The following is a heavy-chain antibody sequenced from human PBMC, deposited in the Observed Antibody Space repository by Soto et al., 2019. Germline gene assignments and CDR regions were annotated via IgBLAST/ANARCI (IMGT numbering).Heavy chain of an antibody. CDR1: GDTVSSNTAA. CDR2: AYYRSKWYH. CDR3: TRAEGLYSSSWFHFDY. D-gene: IGHD6-13*01. J-gene: IGHJ4*02. Sequence: SQTLSLACAISGDTVSSNTAACNFIRQSPSRGLEWLGRAYYRSKWYHDYAVSVESRVTFYPDTTKNQFSLLLYSVTPEDTAVYYCTRAEGLYSSSWFHFDYWGQGTLVTVSS. V-gene: IGHV6-1*01.